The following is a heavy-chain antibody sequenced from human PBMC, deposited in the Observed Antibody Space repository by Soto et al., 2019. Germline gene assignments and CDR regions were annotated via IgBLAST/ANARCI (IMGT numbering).Heavy chain of an antibody. D-gene: IGHD6-19*01. Sequence: PSETLSLTCTVSGGSISSYYWSWIRQPPGKGLEWIGYIYYSGSTNYNPSLKSRVTISVDTSKNQFSLKLSSVTAADTAVYYWGKERRGRGWFVCNYWGQGMVVTVSS. CDR3: GKERRGRGWFVCNY. J-gene: IGHJ4*02. V-gene: IGHV4-59*01. CDR1: GGSISSYY. CDR2: IYYSGST.